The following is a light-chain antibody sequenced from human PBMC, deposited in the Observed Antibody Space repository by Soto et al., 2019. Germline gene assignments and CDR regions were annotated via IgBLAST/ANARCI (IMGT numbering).Light chain of an antibody. CDR1: QSISRY. CDR2: AAS. J-gene: IGKJ1*01. Sequence: DIQVTQSPSSLSASVGDRVTITCRASQSISRYLNWYQQRPGRAPKLLIYAASTLQSGVPSRFSASGSGADFTLSITNLQAEDIGTYYCQQTYSTPGGAFGQGTKVEI. CDR3: QQTYSTPGGA. V-gene: IGKV1-39*01.